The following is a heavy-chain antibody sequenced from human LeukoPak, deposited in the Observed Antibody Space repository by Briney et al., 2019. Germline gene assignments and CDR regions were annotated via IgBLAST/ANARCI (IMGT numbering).Heavy chain of an antibody. Sequence: SVKVSCKASGGTFSSYTISWVRQAPGQGLEWMGRIIPILGIANYAQKFQGRVTITADKSTSTAYMELISLRSEDTAVYYCARRGLGIAAAAYDYWGQGTLVTVSS. D-gene: IGHD6-13*01. V-gene: IGHV1-69*02. CDR2: IIPILGIA. CDR1: GGTFSSYT. J-gene: IGHJ4*02. CDR3: ARRGLGIAAAAYDY.